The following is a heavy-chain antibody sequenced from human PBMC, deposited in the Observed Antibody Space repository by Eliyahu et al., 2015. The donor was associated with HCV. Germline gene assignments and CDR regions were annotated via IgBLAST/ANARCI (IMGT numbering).Heavy chain of an antibody. CDR3: ARDPGYCSSTYCHYYFDY. V-gene: IGHV3-33*01. CDR1: GFTFSGCG. J-gene: IGHJ4*02. CDR2: VWYDGKNK. D-gene: IGHD2-2*01. Sequence: QVQLVESGGGLVQPGGSLKLSCAASGFTFSGCGMHWVRQAPGKGLEWVAVVWYDGKNKYYADSVKGRFTISRDNSKNTLYLQMSRLRADDTAIYYCARDPGYCSSTYCHYYFDYWGQGTLVTVSS.